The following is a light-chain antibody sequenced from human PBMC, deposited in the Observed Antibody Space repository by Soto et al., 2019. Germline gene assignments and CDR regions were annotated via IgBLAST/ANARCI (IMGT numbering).Light chain of an antibody. V-gene: IGKV1-39*01. Sequence: DIQMTQSPSSLSASVGDRVTITCRASQSISSSLNWYQQKPGKAPKVLIYAASSLQSGVPSRFSGSGSGTDFTLTISSLQPEDFATYYCQQSYDVRTFGQGTKV. CDR2: AAS. J-gene: IGKJ1*01. CDR3: QQSYDVRT. CDR1: QSISSS.